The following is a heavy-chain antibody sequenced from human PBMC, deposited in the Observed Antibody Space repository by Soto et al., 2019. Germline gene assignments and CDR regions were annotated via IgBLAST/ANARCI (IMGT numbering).Heavy chain of an antibody. CDR1: GFTFSSYA. Sequence: LRLSCAASGFTFSSYAMHWVRQAPGKGLEWVAVISYDGSNKYYADSVKGRFTISRDNSKNTLYLQMNSLRAEDTAVYYCARDGDCSSTSCYTARIYLDFDLWGRGTLVTVSS. V-gene: IGHV3-30-3*01. D-gene: IGHD2-2*02. J-gene: IGHJ2*01. CDR2: ISYDGSNK. CDR3: ARDGDCSSTSCYTARIYLDFDL.